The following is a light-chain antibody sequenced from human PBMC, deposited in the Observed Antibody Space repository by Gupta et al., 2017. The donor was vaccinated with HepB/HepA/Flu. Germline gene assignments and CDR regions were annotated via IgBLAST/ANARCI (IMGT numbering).Light chain of an antibody. CDR1: NSNIGAGYD. J-gene: IGLJ1*01. V-gene: IGLV1-40*01. Sequence: QSVLTQPPSVSGAPGQRVTISCTGNNSNIGAGYDVQWYQQLPGTAPKLLIFGNFRRPSGVPERFSTSKSGTSASLAITGLQAEDEADYYCQTYDNRRGGQEVFGTGTAVTVL. CDR2: GNF. CDR3: QTYDNRRGGQEV.